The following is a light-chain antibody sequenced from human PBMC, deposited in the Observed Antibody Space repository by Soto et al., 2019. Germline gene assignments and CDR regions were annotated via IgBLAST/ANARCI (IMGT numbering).Light chain of an antibody. Sequence: EIVMTQSPATLSVSPGERATLSCRTSESVSSNLAWYQQKPGQAPRLLIYGASTRATGIPARFSGSGSGTEFTLTISSLQSEDFAVYYCQQYNNWPATFGGGTKVDNK. CDR1: ESVSSN. CDR3: QQYNNWPAT. V-gene: IGKV3-15*01. J-gene: IGKJ4*01. CDR2: GAS.